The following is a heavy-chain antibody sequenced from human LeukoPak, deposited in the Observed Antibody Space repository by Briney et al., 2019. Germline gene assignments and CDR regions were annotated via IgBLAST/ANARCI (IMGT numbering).Heavy chain of an antibody. D-gene: IGHD3-16*01. CDR1: GYTFTGYY. J-gene: IGHJ5*02. CDR3: AREGDYVWGSYPSGFDP. CDR2: INPNSGGT. Sequence: ASVKVSCKASGYTFTGYYMHWVRQAPGQGLEWMGWINPNSGGTNYAQKFQGRVTMTRDTSISTAYMELSRLRPDDTAVYYCAREGDYVWGSYPSGFDPWGQGTLVTVSS. V-gene: IGHV1-2*02.